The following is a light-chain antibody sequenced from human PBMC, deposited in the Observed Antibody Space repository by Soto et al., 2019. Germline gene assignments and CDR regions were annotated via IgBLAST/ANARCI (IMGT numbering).Light chain of an antibody. CDR1: QTVSSSY. CDR2: GAS. CDR3: QQYGRLPVT. J-gene: IGKJ4*01. V-gene: IGKV3-20*01. Sequence: EIVLTQSPGTLSLSPGERATLSCRASQTVSSSYLAWYQQKPGQAPRLLIYGASSRATGIPDRFSGSGSGTDFPLSILRLEPEDFAVYYCQQYGRLPVTFGGGTKVEIK.